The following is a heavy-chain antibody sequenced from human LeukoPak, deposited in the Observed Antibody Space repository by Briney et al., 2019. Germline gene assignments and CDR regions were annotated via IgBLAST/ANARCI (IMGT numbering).Heavy chain of an antibody. V-gene: IGHV4-61*02. Sequence: PSQTLSLTCTVSGGSITSGNFYWTWIRQPAGKGLEWIGRIYGSGSTNYSPSLRSRVTISIDTSKNQSSLKLNSVTAADTAVYYCARGWGSTSSNYFDPWGQGTLVTVSS. CDR1: GGSITSGNFY. J-gene: IGHJ5*02. CDR2: IYGSGST. D-gene: IGHD2-2*01. CDR3: ARGWGSTSSNYFDP.